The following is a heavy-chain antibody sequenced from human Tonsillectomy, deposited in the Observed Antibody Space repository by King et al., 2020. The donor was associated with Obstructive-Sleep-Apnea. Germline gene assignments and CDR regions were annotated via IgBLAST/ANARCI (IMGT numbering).Heavy chain of an antibody. V-gene: IGHV3-11*01. CDR2: ISSACRSI. J-gene: IGHJ5*02. CDR3: ARDYYGSGSYGWFDP. D-gene: IGHD3-10*01. CDR1: GFIFSYYY. Sequence: VQLVESGGGLVKPGGSLRLSCAASGFIFSYYYMSLIRQAPGKGLEWVSDISSACRSIHYADSLKGRFTISSDKAKNSLYLQMNSLRAEDTAVYYCARDYYGSGSYGWFDPWGQGILVTVSS.